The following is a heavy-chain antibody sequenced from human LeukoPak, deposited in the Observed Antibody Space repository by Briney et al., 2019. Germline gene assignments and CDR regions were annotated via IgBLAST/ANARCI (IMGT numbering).Heavy chain of an antibody. D-gene: IGHD1-26*01. V-gene: IGHV5-51*01. J-gene: IGHJ4*02. Sequence: GESLKISCKGSGYSFANYWIGWVRQMPGKGLEWMGIMFPGDSDPRYSPSFQGQVTISADKSISTAYLQWSSLKASDTAMYYCATRLQWELLGAFDYWGQGTLVTVSS. CDR3: ATRLQWELLGAFDY. CDR2: MFPGDSDP. CDR1: GYSFANYW.